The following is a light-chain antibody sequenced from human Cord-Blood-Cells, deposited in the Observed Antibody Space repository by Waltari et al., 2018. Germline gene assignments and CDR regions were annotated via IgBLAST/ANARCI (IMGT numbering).Light chain of an antibody. Sequence: EIVMTHSPATLSVSPGQRAPLSCRASQRVSSNLAWYQQKPGQAPRLLIYGASTRATGIPARFSGSGSGTEFTLTISSLQSEEFAVYYGQQYNNWLITFGQGTRLEIK. V-gene: IGKV3-15*01. J-gene: IGKJ5*01. CDR2: GAS. CDR1: QRVSSN. CDR3: QQYNNWLIT.